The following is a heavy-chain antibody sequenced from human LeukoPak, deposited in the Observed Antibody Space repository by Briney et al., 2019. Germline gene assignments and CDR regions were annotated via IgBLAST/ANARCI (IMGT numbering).Heavy chain of an antibody. J-gene: IGHJ5*02. CDR1: GGSISSSSYY. D-gene: IGHD6-6*01. CDR3: ARHVIAAFDP. V-gene: IGHV4-39*01. Sequence: SETLSLTCTVSGGSISSSSYYWGWIRQPPGKGLEWIGGIYYSGSTYYNPSLKSRVTISVDTSKNQFSLKLSSVTAADTAVYYCARHVIAAFDPWGQGTLVTVSS. CDR2: IYYSGST.